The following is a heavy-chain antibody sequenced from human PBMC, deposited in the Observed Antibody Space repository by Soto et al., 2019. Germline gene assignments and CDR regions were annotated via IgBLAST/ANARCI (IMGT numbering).Heavy chain of an antibody. CDR1: GGTFSSYA. Sequence: QVQLVQSGAEVKKPGSSVKVSCKASGGTFSSYAISWVRQAPGQGLEWMGGIIPIFGTANYAQKFQGRVTITADESTSTAYMELSSLRSEDTAVYYCAAEPATPYDYVWGSYRNPDYWGQGTLVTVSS. CDR3: AAEPATPYDYVWGSYRNPDY. CDR2: IIPIFGTA. D-gene: IGHD3-16*02. J-gene: IGHJ4*02. V-gene: IGHV1-69*01.